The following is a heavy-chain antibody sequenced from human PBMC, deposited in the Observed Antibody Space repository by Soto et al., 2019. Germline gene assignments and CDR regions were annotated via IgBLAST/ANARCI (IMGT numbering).Heavy chain of an antibody. J-gene: IGHJ6*02. Sequence: PGGSLRLSCIASGFTLSTYSMTWVRQAPGKGLEWLSYISKSSTTINYADSVKGRFTISRDNAKNSLYLQMNSLRDEDTAVYYCARDRSSSHWGYYYGMDVWGQGTTVTVSS. D-gene: IGHD6-13*01. CDR2: ISKSSTTI. V-gene: IGHV3-48*02. CDR3: ARDRSSSHWGYYYGMDV. CDR1: GFTLSTYS.